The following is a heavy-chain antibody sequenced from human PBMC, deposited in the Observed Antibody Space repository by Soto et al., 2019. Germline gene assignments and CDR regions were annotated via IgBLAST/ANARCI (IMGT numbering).Heavy chain of an antibody. J-gene: IGHJ5*01. CDR3: VRDWESTTQTWGFGDS. V-gene: IGHV1-69*08. D-gene: IGHD1-1*01. Sequence: QVQLVQSGAEVKKPGSSVKVSCKASGGTFSSYTITWVRQAPGQGPEWMGRIIPIFGVTNYAQKFQDRVTSTADRPTTTAYMELSRLRSEDTAVYYCVRDWESTTQTWGFGDSWGHVTLVTVSS. CDR2: IIPIFGVT. CDR1: GGTFSSYT.